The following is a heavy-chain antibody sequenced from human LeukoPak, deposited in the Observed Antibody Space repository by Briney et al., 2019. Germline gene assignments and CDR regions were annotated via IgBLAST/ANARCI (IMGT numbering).Heavy chain of an antibody. CDR2: INQDGSEK. CDR3: ARDHTVAGIVFDS. J-gene: IGHJ4*02. V-gene: IGHV3-7*01. CDR1: GFTLSSYW. Sequence: PGGSLRLSCAASGFTLSSYWMNWVRQAPGKGLEWVANINQDGSEKYYVDSVKGRFTISRDNAENSLDLQMNRLRAEDTAVYYCARDHTVAGIVFDSWGQGTLVTVSS. D-gene: IGHD6-19*01.